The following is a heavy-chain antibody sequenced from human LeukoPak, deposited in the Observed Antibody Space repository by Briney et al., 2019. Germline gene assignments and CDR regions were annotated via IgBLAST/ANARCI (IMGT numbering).Heavy chain of an antibody. CDR2: IGGSGGST. CDR3: ATSYCGGDCYSTFAY. J-gene: IGHJ4*02. CDR1: GFTLRSYA. D-gene: IGHD2-21*02. Sequence: GGSPRLSCAASGFTLRSYAMSWVRQAPGKGLEWVSTIGGSGGSTYYADSVKGRFTISRDNSKNTLYLQMNSLRAEDTAVYYCATSYCGGDCYSTFAYWGLGTLVTVSS. V-gene: IGHV3-23*01.